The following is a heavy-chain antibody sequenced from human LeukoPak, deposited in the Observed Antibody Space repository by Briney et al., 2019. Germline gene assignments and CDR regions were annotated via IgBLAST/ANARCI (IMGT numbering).Heavy chain of an antibody. Sequence: PGGSLRLSCAASGFTFSSYAMSWVRQAPGKGLEWVSAISGSGGSTYYADSVKGRFTISRDNSKNTLYLQMNSLRAEDTAVYYCAQLYDILTGYYPPFDYWGQGTLVTVSS. D-gene: IGHD3-9*01. V-gene: IGHV3-23*01. J-gene: IGHJ4*02. CDR3: AQLYDILTGYYPPFDY. CDR1: GFTFSSYA. CDR2: ISGSGGST.